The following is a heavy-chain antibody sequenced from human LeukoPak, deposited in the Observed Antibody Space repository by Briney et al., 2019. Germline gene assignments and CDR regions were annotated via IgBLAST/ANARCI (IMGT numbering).Heavy chain of an antibody. D-gene: IGHD3-10*01. V-gene: IGHV4-34*01. CDR3: ARPLWYGSYEGDDYYMDV. J-gene: IGHJ6*03. CDR1: GGSFSGYY. Sequence: PSETLSLTCAVYGGSFSGYYWSWIRQPPGKGLEWIGEINHSGSTNYNPSLKSRVTISVDTSKNQFSLKLSSVTAADTAVYYCARPLWYGSYEGDDYYMDVWGKGTTVTVSS. CDR2: INHSGST.